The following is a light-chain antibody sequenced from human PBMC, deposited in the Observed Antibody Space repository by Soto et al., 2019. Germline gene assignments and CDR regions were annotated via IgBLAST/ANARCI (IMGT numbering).Light chain of an antibody. J-gene: IGLJ2*01. CDR3: CSYAPSRTLL. CDR1: SSNVGTYNL. CDR2: EGN. Sequence: QSALTQPASVSGSPGESIPISCTGTSSNVGTYNLVTWYHQHPGRVPKLILYEGNKRPSGVSSRFSASKSGNTASLTISGLQAEDEADYFCCSYAPSRTLLFGGGTKVTVL. V-gene: IGLV2-23*01.